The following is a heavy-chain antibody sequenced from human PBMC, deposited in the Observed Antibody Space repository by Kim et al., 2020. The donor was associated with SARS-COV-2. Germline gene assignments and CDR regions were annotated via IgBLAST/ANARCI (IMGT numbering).Heavy chain of an antibody. D-gene: IGHD2-15*01. CDR1: GFTFSSYG. V-gene: IGHV3-33*01. CDR3: ARAYCSGGSCFQYYYGMDV. J-gene: IGHJ6*02. CDR2: IWYDGSNK. Sequence: GGSLRLSCAASGFTFSSYGMHWVRQAPGKGLEWVAVIWYDGSNKYYADSVKGRFTISRDNSKNTLYLQMNSLRAEDTAVYYCARAYCSGGSCFQYYYGMDVWGQGTTVTVSS.